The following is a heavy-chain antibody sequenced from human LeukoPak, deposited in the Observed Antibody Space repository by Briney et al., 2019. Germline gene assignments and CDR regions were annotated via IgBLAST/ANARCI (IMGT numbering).Heavy chain of an antibody. CDR1: GGSISSSSYY. V-gene: IGHV4-39*01. CDR3: ARLRYLDRYYFDY. D-gene: IGHD4-17*01. CDR2: IYYSGST. Sequence: SETLSLTCTVSGGSISSSSYYWGWLRQPPGKGLEWIGSIYYSGSTYYNPSLKSRVTISVDTSKNQFSLKLSSVTAADTAVYYCARLRYLDRYYFDYWGQGTLVTVSS. J-gene: IGHJ4*02.